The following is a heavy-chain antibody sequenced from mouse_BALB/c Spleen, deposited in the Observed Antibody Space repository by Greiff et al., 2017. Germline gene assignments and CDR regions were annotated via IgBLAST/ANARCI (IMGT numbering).Heavy chain of an antibody. J-gene: IGHJ2*01. CDR3: ARGGYPPYFDY. Sequence: VQLQESGAELAKPGASVKMSCKASGYTFTSYWMHWVKQRPGQGLEWIGYINPSTGYTEYNQKFKDKATLTADKSSSTAYMQLSSLTSEDSAVYYCARGGYPPYFDYWGQGTTLTVTS. V-gene: IGHV1-7*01. CDR2: INPSTGYT. CDR1: GYTFTSYW.